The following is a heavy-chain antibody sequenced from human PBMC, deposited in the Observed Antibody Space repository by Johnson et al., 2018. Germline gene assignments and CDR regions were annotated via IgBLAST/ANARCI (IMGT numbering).Heavy chain of an antibody. D-gene: IGHD3-22*01. Sequence: VQLVESGGGVVQPGRSLRLSCAASGFNFRAYGMNWVRQAPGKGLQWVALISYDESETFYSDSVKGRFTVSRDNSKDTLYLQMNSLRVEDTAVDYCAKDYYDSSGSQPFDTWGQGTMVTVSS. CDR2: ISYDESET. V-gene: IGHV3-30*18. CDR3: AKDYYDSSGSQPFDT. J-gene: IGHJ3*02. CDR1: GFNFRAYG.